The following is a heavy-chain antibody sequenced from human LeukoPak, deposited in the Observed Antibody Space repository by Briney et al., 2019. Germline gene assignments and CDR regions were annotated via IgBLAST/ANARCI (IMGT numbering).Heavy chain of an antibody. CDR2: ISGSGGST. CDR3: ARDPSFYDSSGYPYFDY. V-gene: IGHV3-23*01. J-gene: IGHJ4*02. D-gene: IGHD3-22*01. CDR1: GFTFSSYA. Sequence: GGSLRLSCAASGFTFSSYAMSWVRQAPGKGLEWVSAISGSGGSTYYADSVKGRFTISRDNSKNTLYLQMNSLRAEDTAVYYCARDPSFYDSSGYPYFDYWGQGTLVTVSS.